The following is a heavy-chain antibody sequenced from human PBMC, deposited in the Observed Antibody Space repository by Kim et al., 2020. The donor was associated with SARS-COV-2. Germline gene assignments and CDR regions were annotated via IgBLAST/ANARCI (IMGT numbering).Heavy chain of an antibody. CDR2: IYYSGRT. CDR3: ARGGYYFDY. J-gene: IGHJ4*02. V-gene: IGHV4-39*01. CDR1: GGSISSSSYY. Sequence: SETLSLTCTVSGGSISSSSYYWGWIRQPPGKGLEWIGSIYYSGRTYYNPSLKSRVTISVDTSKNQFSLKLSSVTAADTAVYYCARGGYYFDYWGQGTLVTVSS.